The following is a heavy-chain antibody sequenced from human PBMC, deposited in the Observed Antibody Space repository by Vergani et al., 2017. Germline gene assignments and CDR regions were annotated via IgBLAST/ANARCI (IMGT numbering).Heavy chain of an antibody. CDR2: ISSSGSTI. Sequence: EVQLVESGGGLVQPGGSLRLSCAASGFTFSSYEMNWVRQAPGKGLEWVSYISSSGSTIYYADSVKGRFTISRDNAKNSLYLQMNSLRAEDTAVYYCARTLGSSGWFDYFDYWGQGTLVTVSS. CDR3: ARTLGSSGWFDYFDY. V-gene: IGHV3-48*03. J-gene: IGHJ4*02. CDR1: GFTFSSYE. D-gene: IGHD6-19*01.